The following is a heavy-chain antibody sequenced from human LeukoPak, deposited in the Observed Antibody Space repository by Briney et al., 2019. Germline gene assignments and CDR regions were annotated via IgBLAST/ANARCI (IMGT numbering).Heavy chain of an antibody. V-gene: IGHV3-30*02. D-gene: IGHD4-11*01. Sequence: PGGSLRLSCAASGFTFSSYSMNWVRQAPGKGLEWVAFIRYDGSNKYYADSVKGRFTTSRDNSKNTLYLQMNSLRAEDTAVYYCAKDSEHDYSNFLDYWGQGTLVTVSS. CDR3: AKDSEHDYSNFLDY. CDR2: IRYDGSNK. J-gene: IGHJ4*02. CDR1: GFTFSSYS.